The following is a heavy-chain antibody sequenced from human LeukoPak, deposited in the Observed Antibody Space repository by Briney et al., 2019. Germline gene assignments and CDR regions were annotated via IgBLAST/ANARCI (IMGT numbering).Heavy chain of an antibody. D-gene: IGHD3-22*01. CDR3: AKDILRGGYYDSSAYDH. Sequence: GGSLRLSCAASGFTFDDYAMHWVRQAPGKGLEWVSSISWNSGSLDYADSVKGRFTISRDNAKNSLFLQMNSLRSEDTAFYYCAKDILRGGYYDSSAYDHWGQGMLVTVSS. J-gene: IGHJ5*02. CDR1: GFTFDDYA. CDR2: ISWNSGSL. V-gene: IGHV3-9*01.